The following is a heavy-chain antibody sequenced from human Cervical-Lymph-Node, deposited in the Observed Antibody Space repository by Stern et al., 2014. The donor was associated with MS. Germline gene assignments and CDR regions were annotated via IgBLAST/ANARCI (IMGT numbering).Heavy chain of an antibody. Sequence: EVQLEESGAEVKKPGESLKISCKLSGYSFTIYYIAWVRQMPGKGLEWLGVIYPYDSDTTYSPSFQGQVPISADKSIPTAYLQWSSLRASDTAMYYCARHVQGFDYWGQGTLVTVSS. CDR2: IYPYDSDT. CDR1: GYSFTIYY. J-gene: IGHJ4*02. CDR3: ARHVQGFDY. V-gene: IGHV5-51*01.